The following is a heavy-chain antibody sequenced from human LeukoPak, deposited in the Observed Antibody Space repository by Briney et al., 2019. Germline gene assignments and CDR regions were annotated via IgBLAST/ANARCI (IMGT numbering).Heavy chain of an antibody. Sequence: SETLSLTCAVYGGSFSGYYWSWIRQPPGKGLEWIGEINHSGSTNYNPSLKSRVTISVDTSKNQFSLKLTSVTAADTAVYYCARDKGDRQYNWFDPWGQGTLVTVSS. CDR2: INHSGST. V-gene: IGHV4-34*01. CDR3: ARDKGDRQYNWFDP. CDR1: GGSFSGYY. D-gene: IGHD3-22*01. J-gene: IGHJ5*02.